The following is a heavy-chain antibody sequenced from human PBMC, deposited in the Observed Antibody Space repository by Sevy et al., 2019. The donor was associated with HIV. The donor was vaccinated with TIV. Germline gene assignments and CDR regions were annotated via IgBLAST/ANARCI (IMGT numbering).Heavy chain of an antibody. CDR2: IYSGGNT. V-gene: IGHV3-53*01. CDR1: GFIVSSNY. J-gene: IGHJ6*02. Sequence: GGSLRLSCAVSGFIVSSNYMTWVRQAPGKGLEWVSDIYSGGNTFYADSVRGRFTISRDNSKNILYLQMNSLGAEDTAVYDCARGMILEGSWYGMDVWGQGTTVTVSS. D-gene: IGHD3-3*01. CDR3: ARGMILEGSWYGMDV.